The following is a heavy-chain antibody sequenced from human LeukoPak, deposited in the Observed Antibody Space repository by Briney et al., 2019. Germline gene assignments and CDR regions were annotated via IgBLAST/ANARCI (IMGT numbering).Heavy chain of an antibody. CDR2: INSDGSST. V-gene: IGHV3-74*01. Sequence: HTGRSLRLSCAASGFTFSSYWMHWVRQAPGKGLVWVSRINSDGSSTSYADSVKGRFTISRDNAKNTLYLQMNSLRAKDTAVYYCARAGWRQWLVYYYYGMDVWGKGTTVTVSS. CDR1: GFTFSSYW. CDR3: ARAGWRQWLVYYYYGMDV. D-gene: IGHD6-19*01. J-gene: IGHJ6*04.